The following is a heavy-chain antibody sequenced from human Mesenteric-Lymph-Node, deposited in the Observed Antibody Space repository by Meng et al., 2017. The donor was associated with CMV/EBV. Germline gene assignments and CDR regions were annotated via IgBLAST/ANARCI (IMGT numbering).Heavy chain of an antibody. J-gene: IGHJ4*02. CDR3: ARHQRWLKSEGGFNY. D-gene: IGHD4-23*01. CDR2: INHSGST. CDR1: GGSFSGYY. Sequence: VEPHQWGAGLLKPSETLSLTCAVYGGSFSGYYWSWIRQPPGKGLEWIGEINHSGSTNYNPSLKSRVTISVDTSKNQFSLKLSSVTAADTAVYYCARHQRWLKSEGGFNYWGQGTLVTVSS. V-gene: IGHV4-34*01.